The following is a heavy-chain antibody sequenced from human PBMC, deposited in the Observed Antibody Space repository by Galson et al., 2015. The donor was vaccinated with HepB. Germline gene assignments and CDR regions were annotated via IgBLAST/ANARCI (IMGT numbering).Heavy chain of an antibody. D-gene: IGHD1-26*01. J-gene: IGHJ4*02. CDR2: MWYDGSNK. V-gene: IGHV3-33*01. CDR1: GFRFTSFG. CDR3: ARDRSGSYFDH. Sequence: SLRLSCAASGFRFTSFGLHWVRQAPGKGLEWVAIMWYDGSNKYYSDSVRGRFTTSRDISKNTLYLQMNSLRAEDTAVYYCARDRSGSYFDHWGQGTLVTVSS.